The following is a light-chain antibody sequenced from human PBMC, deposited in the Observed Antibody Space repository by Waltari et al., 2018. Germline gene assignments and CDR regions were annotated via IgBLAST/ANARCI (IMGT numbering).Light chain of an antibody. CDR1: QGVGRA. Sequence: EIVLPQSPCTLSLSPGARATLSCRARQGVGRALIWYQQKPGQAPRILIYGSSTRATGIPDRFSGSGFGTDFSLTISRLEPEDFAVYYCQRNDRLPVTFGQGTKVEIK. CDR2: GSS. CDR3: QRNDRLPVT. V-gene: IGKV3-20*01. J-gene: IGKJ1*01.